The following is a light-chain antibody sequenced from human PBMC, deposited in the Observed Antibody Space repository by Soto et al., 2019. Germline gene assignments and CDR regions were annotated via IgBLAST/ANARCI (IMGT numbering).Light chain of an antibody. CDR1: QTISSW. Sequence: DIQMTQSPSTLSGSVGDRVTITCRASQTISSWLAWYQQKPGKAPKLLIYKASSLESGVPSRFSGSGSGTDFTLTISSLEPEDFAVYYCQQYNNWPLTFGGGTKVDIK. V-gene: IGKV1-5*03. J-gene: IGKJ4*01. CDR3: QQYNNWPLT. CDR2: KAS.